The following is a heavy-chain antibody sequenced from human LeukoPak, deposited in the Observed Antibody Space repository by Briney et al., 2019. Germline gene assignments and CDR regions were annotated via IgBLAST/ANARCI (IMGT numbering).Heavy chain of an antibody. V-gene: IGHV6-1*01. J-gene: IGHJ5*02. D-gene: IGHD6-13*01. CDR2: TYFRSKWYN. CDR3: ARTGYSSTWVPWGFDP. Sequence: ASQTLSLTCAISGDRVPSNSAAWNWISQSPSRGLEWLGRTYFRSKWYNDYARPVNNRISINQDTAKNQIALPLNSGTPEDTAVYYCARTGYSSTWVPWGFDPWGQGTLVTVSS. CDR1: GDRVPSNSAA.